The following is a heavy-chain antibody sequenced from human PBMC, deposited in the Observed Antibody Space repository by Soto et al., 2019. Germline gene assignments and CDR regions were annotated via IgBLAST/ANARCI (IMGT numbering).Heavy chain of an antibody. D-gene: IGHD1-26*01. CDR3: ASSSGNNYGVGTNYYFDY. CDR2: IIPIFGTA. CDR1: GGTFSTYS. J-gene: IGHJ4*02. Sequence: QVQLVQSGAEVKKPGSSVKVSCKTSGGTFSTYSIVWVRQAPGEGLEWMGGIIPIFGTANYAQKFQDRVTITADKSTNTAFMELSSQKSEETAMYYCASSSGNNYGVGTNYYFDYWGQGTLVNVSS. V-gene: IGHV1-69*06.